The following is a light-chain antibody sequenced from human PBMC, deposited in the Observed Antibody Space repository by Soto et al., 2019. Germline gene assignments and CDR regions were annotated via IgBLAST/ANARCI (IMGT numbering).Light chain of an antibody. CDR3: QQLNSYPRT. V-gene: IGKV1-9*01. Sequence: IQLTQSPSSLSASVGDRVTITCRASQGISSYLAWYQQKPGKARKLLIYAASTLQSGVPSTFSGSGSGTDFTLTISSLQPEDFATYYCQQLNSYPRTFGQGTKVDIK. J-gene: IGKJ1*01. CDR2: AAS. CDR1: QGISSY.